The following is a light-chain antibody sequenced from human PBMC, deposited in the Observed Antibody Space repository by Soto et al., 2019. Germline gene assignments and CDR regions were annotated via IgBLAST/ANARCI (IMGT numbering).Light chain of an antibody. CDR2: EVS. CDR1: SSDVGGYNY. Sequence: QSVLTQPPSASGSPGQSVTISCTGTSSDVGGYNYVSWYQQHPGKAPKLMIYEVSKRPSGVPDRFSGSKSGNTASLTVSGLQAEDEADYYYSSYAGSPPYVFGTGTKLTVL. J-gene: IGLJ1*01. V-gene: IGLV2-8*01. CDR3: SSYAGSPPYV.